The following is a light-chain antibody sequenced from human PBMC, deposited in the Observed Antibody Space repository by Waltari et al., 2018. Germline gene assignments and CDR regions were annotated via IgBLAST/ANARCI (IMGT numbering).Light chain of an antibody. CDR1: QSLLYRDGYTY. CDR3: MQGAHWPPT. CDR2: RVS. J-gene: IGKJ1*01. V-gene: IGKV2-30*01. Sequence: DVVVTQSPLSLPVTPGQPASMSCRSSQSLLYRDGYTYLNWFHQRPGQSPRRLIYRVSSRDSGVPDRFSGSGSGADFTLNISRVEAKDVGVYYCMQGAHWPPTFGQGTNLDIK.